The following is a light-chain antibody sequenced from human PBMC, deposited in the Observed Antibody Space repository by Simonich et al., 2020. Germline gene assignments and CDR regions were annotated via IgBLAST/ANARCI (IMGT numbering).Light chain of an antibody. V-gene: IGLV2-14*01. CDR1: SSDVGGYNY. J-gene: IGLJ3*02. CDR3: SSYAGSWV. Sequence: QSALTQPVSVSGSPGQSITISCTGTSSDVGGYNYVSWYQQHPGKAPKLMIYDVSKRPSGVSNRFAGSKSGNTASLTISGLQAEDEADYYCSSYAGSWVFGGGTKLTVL. CDR2: DVS.